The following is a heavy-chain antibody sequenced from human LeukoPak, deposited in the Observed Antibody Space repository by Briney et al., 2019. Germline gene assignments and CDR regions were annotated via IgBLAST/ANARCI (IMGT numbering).Heavy chain of an antibody. Sequence: ASVKVSCKASGYTFTGYYMHWVRQAPGQGLEWMGWINPNSGGTNYAQKFQGRVTMTRDTSISTAYMELSRPRSDDTAVYYCARDIKLLFDAFDIWGQGTMVTVSS. V-gene: IGHV1-2*02. CDR3: ARDIKLLFDAFDI. CDR2: INPNSGGT. J-gene: IGHJ3*02. CDR1: GYTFTGYY. D-gene: IGHD2-21*01.